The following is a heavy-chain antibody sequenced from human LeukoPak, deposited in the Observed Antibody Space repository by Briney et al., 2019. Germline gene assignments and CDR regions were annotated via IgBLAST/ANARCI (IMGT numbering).Heavy chain of an antibody. CDR1: GGSISSGSYY. CDR2: NYTSGST. V-gene: IGHV4-61*02. Sequence: SETLSPTCTVSGGSISSGSYYWSWIRQPAGQGLEWIGRNYTSGSTNYNPSLKSRVTISVDTSKNQFSLKLSSVTAADTAVYYCARDPDGDYAYFDYWGQGTLVTVSS. J-gene: IGHJ4*02. D-gene: IGHD4-17*01. CDR3: ARDPDGDYAYFDY.